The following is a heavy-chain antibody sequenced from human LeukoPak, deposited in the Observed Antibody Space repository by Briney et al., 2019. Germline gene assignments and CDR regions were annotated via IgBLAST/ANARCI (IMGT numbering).Heavy chain of an antibody. CDR1: GFTFSSYA. CDR2: ISGSGGTT. CDR3: AKKSGDHFHFDF. D-gene: IGHD2-21*01. J-gene: IGHJ4*02. V-gene: IGHV3-23*01. Sequence: GGSLRLSCAASGFTFSSYAMSWVRQAPGNGLEWLSAISGSGGTTYSADSVKGRFTISRDNSKSTLYLQMNSLRAEDTAVYHCAKKSGDHFHFDFWGQGTLVTVSS.